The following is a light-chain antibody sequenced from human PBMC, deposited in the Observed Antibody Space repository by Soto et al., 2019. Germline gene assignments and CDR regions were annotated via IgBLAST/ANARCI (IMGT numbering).Light chain of an antibody. CDR1: SSDVGGYNY. CDR2: DVS. Sequence: QSALTQPRSVSGSPGQSVTISCTGTSSDVGGYNYVSWYQQHPGKAPKVMIYDVSKRPSGVPDRFSGSKSGNTASLTISGLHAEDEADYYCCSYAGSPYVFGTGTKVTV. CDR3: CSYAGSPYV. J-gene: IGLJ1*01. V-gene: IGLV2-11*01.